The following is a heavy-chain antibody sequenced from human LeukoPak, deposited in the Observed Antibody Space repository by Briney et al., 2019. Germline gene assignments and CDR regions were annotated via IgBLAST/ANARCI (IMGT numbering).Heavy chain of an antibody. D-gene: IGHD6-25*01. J-gene: IGHJ4*02. CDR2: IYHSGST. CDR3: ARDYSSALDY. CDR1: GHSISSGYY. V-gene: IGHV4-38-2*02. Sequence: PSETLSLTCTVSGHSISSGYYWGWIRQPPGQGLEWIGSIYHSGSTYYNPSLKSRLNISVDTSKNQFSLKLSSVTAADTAVYYCARDYSSALDYWGQGTLVTVSS.